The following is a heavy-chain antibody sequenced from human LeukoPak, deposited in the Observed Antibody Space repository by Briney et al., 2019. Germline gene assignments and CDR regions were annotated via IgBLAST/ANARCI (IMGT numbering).Heavy chain of an antibody. CDR3: ARDGVGGDFDY. V-gene: IGHV3-30-3*01. CDR1: GFTFSSYA. D-gene: IGHD3-3*01. Sequence: GGSLRLSCAASGFTFSSYAMHWVRQAPGKGLEWVAVISYDGSNKYYADSVKGRFTISRDNSKNTLYLQMNSLRAEDTAVYYCARDGVGGDFDYWGQGTLVTVSS. CDR2: ISYDGSNK. J-gene: IGHJ4*02.